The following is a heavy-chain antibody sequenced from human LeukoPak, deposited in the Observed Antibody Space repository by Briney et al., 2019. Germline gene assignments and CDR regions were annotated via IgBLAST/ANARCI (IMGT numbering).Heavy chain of an antibody. Sequence: GGSLRLSCEASGFIFSDYYMTWIRQAPGKGLRRVAYISSSADVKYFADFVKDRFAISRDNAKNSLFLQMNSRQGEDTGVYYCARRLHDSSGYPSYYMDVWGKGTTVTVSS. CDR1: GFIFSDYY. V-gene: IGHV3-11*04. D-gene: IGHD3-22*01. CDR3: ARRLHDSSGYPSYYMDV. J-gene: IGHJ6*03. CDR2: ISSSADVK.